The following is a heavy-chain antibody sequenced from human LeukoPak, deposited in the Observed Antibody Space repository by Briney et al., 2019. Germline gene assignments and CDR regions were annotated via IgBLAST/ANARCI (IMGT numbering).Heavy chain of an antibody. Sequence: PGGSLRLSCAASGFTFSSYAMHWVRQAPGKGLEWVAVISYDGSNKYYADSVKGRFTISRDNSKNTLYLQMNSLRAEDTAVYYCAGLLSGNWGQGTLVTVSS. D-gene: IGHD2-15*01. CDR2: ISYDGSNK. V-gene: IGHV3-30-3*01. J-gene: IGHJ4*02. CDR1: GFTFSSYA. CDR3: AGLLSGN.